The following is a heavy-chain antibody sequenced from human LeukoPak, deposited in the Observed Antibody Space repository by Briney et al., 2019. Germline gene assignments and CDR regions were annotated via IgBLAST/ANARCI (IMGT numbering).Heavy chain of an antibody. D-gene: IGHD1-1*01. J-gene: IGHJ6*03. V-gene: IGHV1-18*01. CDR2: ISAKTGNT. CDR3: ARVPTENYYYYYMDV. Sequence: ASVKVSCKASGYTFTSYSISWVRQAPGQGLEWMGWISAKTGNTNYAQKLQGRVTMTTDTSTSTAYMELRSLRSDDTVVYYCARVPTENYYYYYMDVWGKGTTVTVSS. CDR1: GYTFTSYS.